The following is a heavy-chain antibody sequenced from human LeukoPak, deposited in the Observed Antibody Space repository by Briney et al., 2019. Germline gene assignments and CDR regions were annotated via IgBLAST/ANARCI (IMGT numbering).Heavy chain of an antibody. J-gene: IGHJ4*02. CDR3: ARGGAARPDY. Sequence: GGSLRLSCVASGFIFSDYGMDWVRQAPGKGLEWISYISASSSSIDYADSVKGRFTISRDNAKNSLFLQMHSLTVEDTAVYHCARGGAARPDYWGQGTLVTVSS. V-gene: IGHV3-48*01. CDR1: GFIFSDYG. D-gene: IGHD6-6*01. CDR2: ISASSSSI.